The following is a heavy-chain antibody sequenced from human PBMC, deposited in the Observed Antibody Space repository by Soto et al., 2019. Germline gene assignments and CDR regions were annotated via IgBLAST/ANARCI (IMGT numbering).Heavy chain of an antibody. CDR1: GFTFSSYS. Sequence: PGGSLRLSCAASGFTFSSYSMNWVRQAPGKGLEWVSYISSSSSTIYYADSVKGRFTISRDNAKNSLKLSSVTAADTAVYYCARGRGGVIIRYYYMDVWGKGTTVTVSS. V-gene: IGHV3-48*01. CDR3: ARGRGGVIIRYYYMDV. D-gene: IGHD3-10*01. CDR2: ISSSSSTI. J-gene: IGHJ6*03.